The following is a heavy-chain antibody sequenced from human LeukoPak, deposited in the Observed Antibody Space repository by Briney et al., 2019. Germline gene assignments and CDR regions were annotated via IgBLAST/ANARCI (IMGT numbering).Heavy chain of an antibody. CDR3: ARRVVATSGAPGVYYYYYMDV. V-gene: IGHV4-4*09. Sequence: PETLSLTCTVSGGSISSYYWSWIRQPPGKGLEWIGYIYTSGSTNYNPSLKSRVTISVDTSKNQFSLKLSSVTAADTAVYYCARRVVATSGAPGVYYYYYMDVWGKGTTVTVSS. J-gene: IGHJ6*03. CDR1: GGSISSYY. D-gene: IGHD5-12*01. CDR2: IYTSGST.